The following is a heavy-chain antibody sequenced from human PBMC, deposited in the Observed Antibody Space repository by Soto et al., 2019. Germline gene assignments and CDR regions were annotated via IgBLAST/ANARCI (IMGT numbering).Heavy chain of an antibody. CDR3: AKGGSSSARYFDR. J-gene: IGHJ5*02. D-gene: IGHD6-6*01. V-gene: IGHV3-30*18. CDR1: GFIFSGYG. CDR2: ISFEGSKK. Sequence: QVQLVESGGGVVQPGGSLRLSCAASGFIFSGYGMHWVRQAPGKGLEWVAVISFEGSKKYYANSVEGRFTISRDNSKNTLFLQMNSLRAEDTAVYYCAKGGSSSARYFDRWVQGALVTVSS.